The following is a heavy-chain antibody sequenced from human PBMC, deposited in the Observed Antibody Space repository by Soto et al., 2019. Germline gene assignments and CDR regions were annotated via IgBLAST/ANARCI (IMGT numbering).Heavy chain of an antibody. CDR3: ARGVGSPFYYYYGMDV. CDR1: GGSFSGYY. D-gene: IGHD2-2*03. V-gene: IGHV4-34*01. J-gene: IGHJ6*02. CDR2: INHSGST. Sequence: GSLRLSCAVYGGSFSGYYWSWIRQPPGKGLEWIGEINHSGSTNYNPSLKSRVTISVDTSKNQFSLKLSSVTAADTAVYYCARGVGSPFYYYYGMDVWGQGTTVTVSS.